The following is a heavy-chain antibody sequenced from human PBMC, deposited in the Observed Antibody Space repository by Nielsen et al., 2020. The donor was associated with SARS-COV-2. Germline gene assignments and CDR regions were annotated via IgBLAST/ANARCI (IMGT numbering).Heavy chain of an antibody. Sequence: SETLSLTCTVSGGSISSGGYYWSWIRQHPGKGLEWIRYIYYSGSTYYNPSLKSRVTISVDTSKNQFSLKLSSVTAADTAVYYCATDGFSFGTFDYWGQGALVTVSS. CDR3: ATDGFSFGTFDY. V-gene: IGHV4-31*03. CDR2: IYYSGST. D-gene: IGHD1-1*01. CDR1: GGSISSGGYY. J-gene: IGHJ4*02.